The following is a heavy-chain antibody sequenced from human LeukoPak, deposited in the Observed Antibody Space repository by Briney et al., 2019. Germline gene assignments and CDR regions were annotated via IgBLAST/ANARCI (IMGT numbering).Heavy chain of an antibody. Sequence: ASVKVSCKASGGTFSSYAISWVRQAPGQGLEWMGRIIPIFGTANYAQKFQGRVTITADKSTSTAYMELSSLRSEDTALYYCARSPSSSPSTWGQGTLVTVSS. CDR3: ARSPSSSPST. V-gene: IGHV1-69*06. CDR1: GGTFSSYA. CDR2: IIPIFGTA. J-gene: IGHJ4*02. D-gene: IGHD6-6*01.